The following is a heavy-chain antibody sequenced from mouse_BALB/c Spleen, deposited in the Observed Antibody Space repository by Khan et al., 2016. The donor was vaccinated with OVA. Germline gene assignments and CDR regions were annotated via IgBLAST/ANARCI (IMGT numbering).Heavy chain of an antibody. J-gene: IGHJ3*01. V-gene: IGHV5-6*01. CDR2: INSDGSYT. CDR3: ASHLTGSFAY. Sequence: EVQVVESGGDLVKPGGSLKLSCAASGFTFRNYGMSWVRQIPDKRLEWVATINSDGSYTYYPDSVKGRFTISRNNAKNTLYLEMRSLKSDDTAMYYCASHLTGSFAYWGQGTLVTVFA. D-gene: IGHD4-1*01. CDR1: GFTFRNYG.